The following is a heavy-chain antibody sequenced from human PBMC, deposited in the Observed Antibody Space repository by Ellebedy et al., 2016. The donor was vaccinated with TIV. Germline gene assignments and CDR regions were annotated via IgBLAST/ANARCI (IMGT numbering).Heavy chain of an antibody. V-gene: IGHV1-46*01. CDR3: ARGDNYYYDSSGYYYTY. CDR2: INPSGGDT. J-gene: IGHJ4*02. CDR1: GYTFTSYF. D-gene: IGHD3-22*01. Sequence: ASVKVSCKASGYTFTSYFMYWVRQAPGQGLEWMGIINPSGGDTSYAQKFQGRVTMTRDTSTSTVYMELSSLRSEDTAVYYCARGDNYYYDSSGYYYTYWGQGTLVTVSS.